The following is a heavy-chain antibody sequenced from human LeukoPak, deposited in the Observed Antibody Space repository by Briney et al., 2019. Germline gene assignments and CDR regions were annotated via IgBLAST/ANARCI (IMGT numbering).Heavy chain of an antibody. J-gene: IGHJ4*02. D-gene: IGHD1-7*01. CDR1: GFIFSVYT. V-gene: IGHV3-30*04. CDR2: MLGDGEKE. CDR3: VRDPQDVFQTTYLDY. Sequence: PGGSLRLSCATCGFIFSVYTVHWVRRAPGKGLEWVGLMLGDGEKEHYADSVKGRFTISRDNSKNTVYLQVNSLRREDTALYFCVRDPQDVFQTTYLDYCGQGTLVTVPS.